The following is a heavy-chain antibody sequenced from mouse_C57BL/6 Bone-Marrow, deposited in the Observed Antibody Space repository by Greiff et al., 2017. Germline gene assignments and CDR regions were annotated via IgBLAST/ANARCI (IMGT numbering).Heavy chain of an antibody. CDR3: ARRFYDGYYDYFDY. CDR1: GFTFSSYG. D-gene: IGHD2-3*01. V-gene: IGHV5-6*01. J-gene: IGHJ2*01. CDR2: ISSGGSYT. Sequence: EVHLVESGGDLVKPGGSLKLSCAASGFTFSSYGMSWVRQTPDKRLEWVATISSGGSYTYYPDSVKGRFTISRDNAKNTLYLQMSSLKSEDTAMYYWARRFYDGYYDYFDYWGQGTTLTVSS.